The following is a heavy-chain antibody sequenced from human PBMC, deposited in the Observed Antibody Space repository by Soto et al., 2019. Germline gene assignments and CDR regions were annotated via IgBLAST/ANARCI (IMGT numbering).Heavy chain of an antibody. D-gene: IGHD1-26*01. V-gene: IGHV1-3*04. Sequence: ASVKVSCKASGYNLNIYAVQWVRQAPGQRLEWMGWINTGNGDTKFSLKFQGRITISRDTSASTAYMALSSLRSEDTAVYYCARGGAVSTTSEDYYYFYYGVDVWGQGTAVTVSS. J-gene: IGHJ6*02. CDR2: INTGNGDT. CDR3: ARGGAVSTTSEDYYYFYYGVDV. CDR1: GYNLNIYA.